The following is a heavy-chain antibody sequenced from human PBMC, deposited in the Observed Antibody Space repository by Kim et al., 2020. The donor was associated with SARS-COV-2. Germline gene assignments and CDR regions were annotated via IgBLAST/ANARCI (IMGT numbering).Heavy chain of an antibody. CDR2: IKSKPDGGTT. Sequence: GGSLRLSCAASGLTFSNAWMNWVRQAPGKGLEWVGRIKSKPDGGTTDYAAPVKGRFNISRDDSKNTLYLQMNSLTTEDTAIYFCTTGSPLEVRGVIILPWGSWGQGTLVTVSS. V-gene: IGHV3-15*01. D-gene: IGHD3-10*01. CDR3: TTGSPLEVRGVIILPWGS. CDR1: GLTFSNAW. J-gene: IGHJ5*02.